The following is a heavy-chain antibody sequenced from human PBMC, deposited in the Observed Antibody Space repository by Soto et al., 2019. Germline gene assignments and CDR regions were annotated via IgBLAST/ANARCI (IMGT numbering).Heavy chain of an antibody. CDR1: GFTFSSYD. J-gene: IGHJ6*02. D-gene: IGHD3-10*01. CDR2: IGKGGDT. V-gene: IGHV3-13*01. CDR3: FRAPAGHGLDL. Sequence: DVQLVESGGDLVQPGGSLRLSCAASGFTFSSYDMQWVRQVTGKGLEWVSSIGKGGDTDYADSLKGRVTISRENAKHSWYLRMSTLGVGDTAVYDCFRAPAGHGLDLWGQGTTVTVSS.